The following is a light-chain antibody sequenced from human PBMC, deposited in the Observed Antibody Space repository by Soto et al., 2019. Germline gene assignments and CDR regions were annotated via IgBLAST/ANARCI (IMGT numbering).Light chain of an antibody. CDR1: QSVSSN. CDR3: QQYNNWLT. J-gene: IGKJ4*01. V-gene: IGKV3-15*01. CDR2: GAS. Sequence: EIVLTQSPGNLSLSPGERATLSCRASQSVSSNLAWYQQKPGQAPRLLIYGASTRATGIPARFSGSGSGTEFTLTISSLQSEDFAVYYCQQYNNWLTFGGGTKVDI.